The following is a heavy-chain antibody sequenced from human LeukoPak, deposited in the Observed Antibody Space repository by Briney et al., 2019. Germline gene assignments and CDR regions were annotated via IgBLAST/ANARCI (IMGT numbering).Heavy chain of an antibody. CDR1: GFTFSSYS. CDR3: ARELATVTSYYFDY. Sequence: KPAGSLRLSCAASGFTFSSYSMNWVRQAPRKGLEWVSSISGSSSYIYYADSVKGRFTISRDNAKNLLYLQMNSLRAEDTAVYYCARELATVTSYYFDYWGQGTLVTVSS. J-gene: IGHJ4*02. V-gene: IGHV3-21*01. D-gene: IGHD4-11*01. CDR2: ISGSSSYI.